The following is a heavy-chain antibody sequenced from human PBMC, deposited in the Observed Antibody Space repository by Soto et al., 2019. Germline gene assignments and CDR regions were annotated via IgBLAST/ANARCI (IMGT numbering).Heavy chain of an antibody. CDR1: GGSISSSSW. CDR3: ARGVLIEAAGGFDY. Sequence: SETLSLTCAVSGGSISSSSWWSWVRQPPGKGLEWIGVIYHTGSTNYNPSLKSRVTVSLDKSKNQFSLKLSSVTAADTAVYYCARGVLIEAAGGFDYWGQGTLVTVSS. CDR2: IYHTGST. D-gene: IGHD6-13*01. V-gene: IGHV4-4*02. J-gene: IGHJ4*02.